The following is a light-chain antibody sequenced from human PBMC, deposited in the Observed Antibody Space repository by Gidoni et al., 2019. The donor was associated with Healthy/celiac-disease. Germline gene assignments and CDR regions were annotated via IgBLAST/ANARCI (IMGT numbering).Light chain of an antibody. CDR1: SLRSYY. Sequence: SSELTQDPAVSVALGQTVRITWQGASLRSYYERWYQQKPEQVPVLVIYGKNNRPSGIPDRFSGSSSGNTASLTITGAQAEDEADYYCNSRDSSGNLVVFGGGTSLTVL. CDR2: GKN. CDR3: NSRDSSGNLVV. V-gene: IGLV3-19*01. J-gene: IGLJ2*01.